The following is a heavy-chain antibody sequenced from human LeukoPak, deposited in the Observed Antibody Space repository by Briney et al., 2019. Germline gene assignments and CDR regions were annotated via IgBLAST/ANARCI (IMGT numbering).Heavy chain of an antibody. J-gene: IGHJ4*02. Sequence: GGSLRLSCAASGFTFSSYAMSWVRQAPGKGLEWVSAISGSGGSTYYADSVKGRFTISRDNSKNTLYLQMNSLRAEDTAVYYCARDLKGPYDSSGYFDYWGQGTLVTVSS. D-gene: IGHD3-22*01. CDR1: GFTFSSYA. CDR3: ARDLKGPYDSSGYFDY. V-gene: IGHV3-23*01. CDR2: ISGSGGST.